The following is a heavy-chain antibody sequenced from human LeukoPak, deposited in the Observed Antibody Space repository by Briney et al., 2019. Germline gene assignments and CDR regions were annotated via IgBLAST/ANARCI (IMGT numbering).Heavy chain of an antibody. CDR3: AKGDDYGANTRLPKYNWFDP. D-gene: IGHD4-23*01. CDR1: GFTVTTCA. V-gene: IGHV3-30*02. Sequence: GGSLRLSCAASGFTVTTCAMHWVRQAPGKGLEWVAYLRYDGNSKNYADSVKGRFTISRDNSKDMLYLQMNSLRPEDTAVYYCAKGDDYGANTRLPKYNWFDPWGQGTLVTVSS. CDR2: LRYDGNSK. J-gene: IGHJ5*02.